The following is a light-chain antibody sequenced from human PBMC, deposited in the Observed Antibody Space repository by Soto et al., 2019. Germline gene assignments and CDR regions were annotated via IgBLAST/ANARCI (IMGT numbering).Light chain of an antibody. CDR2: GAS. CDR1: QSVSSSY. V-gene: IGKV3-20*01. CDR3: LQYGSSLLT. J-gene: IGKJ4*01. Sequence: EIVLTQSPGTLSLSPGERATLSCRASQSVSSSYLAWYQQKPGQAPRLLIYGASSRATGIPDRFSGSGSGTDFTLTISRLEPGDFAVYYCLQYGSSLLTFGGGTKVEIK.